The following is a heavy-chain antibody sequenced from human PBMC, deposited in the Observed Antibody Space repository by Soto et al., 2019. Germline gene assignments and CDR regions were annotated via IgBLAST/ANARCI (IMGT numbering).Heavy chain of an antibody. V-gene: IGHV2-5*04. CDR1: GFSLATSGEG. Sequence: QITLKESGPTLVKPTQTLTLTCSFSGFSLATSGEGVGWIRQPPGMAPECLALIYWDGDKRYSPSLKSRLTITDDTSKSQVVLAMTDTDPVDTGTYYCVPTHYYRSRAWFDPWGQGTLVTVSS. J-gene: IGHJ5*02. CDR3: VPTHYYRSRAWFDP. D-gene: IGHD3-10*01. CDR2: IYWDGDK.